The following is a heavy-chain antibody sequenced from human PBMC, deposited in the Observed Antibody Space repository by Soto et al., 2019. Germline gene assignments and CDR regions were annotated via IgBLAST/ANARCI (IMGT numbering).Heavy chain of an antibody. CDR2: IYSGGST. CDR3: GRAGTTVATHYNYNYMAV. J-gene: IGHJ6*03. Sequence: EVQLVESGGGLVQPGGSLRLSCAASGFTVSSNYMSWVRQAPGKGLEWVSVIYSGGSTYYADSVKGRFTISRDNSKNTLYLQMTSRRAEDTAVYYWGRAGTTVATHYNYNYMAVWAKGPRSPSP. V-gene: IGHV3-66*01. D-gene: IGHD4-17*01. CDR1: GFTVSSNY.